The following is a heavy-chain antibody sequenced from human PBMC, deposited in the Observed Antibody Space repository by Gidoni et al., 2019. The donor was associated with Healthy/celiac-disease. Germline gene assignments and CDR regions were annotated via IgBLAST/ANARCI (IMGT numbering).Heavy chain of an antibody. V-gene: IGHV3-30*01. Sequence: QVQLVESGGGVVQPGRSLRLSCAASGFPFRSYAMHGVRQAPGKGLEWVAVISYDGSNKYYADSVKGRFTISRDNSKNTLYLQMNSLRAEDTAVYYCAREVVAAAGTHFDYWGQGTLVTVSS. CDR3: AREVVAAAGTHFDY. CDR1: GFPFRSYA. D-gene: IGHD6-13*01. J-gene: IGHJ4*02. CDR2: ISYDGSNK.